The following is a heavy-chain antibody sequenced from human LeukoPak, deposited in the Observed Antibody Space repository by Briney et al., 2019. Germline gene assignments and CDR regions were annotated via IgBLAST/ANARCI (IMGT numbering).Heavy chain of an antibody. V-gene: IGHV3-53*01. Sequence: GGSLRLSCAASGFTFSSYAMSWVRQAPGKGLEWVSVIYSGGSTYYADSVKGRFTISRDNSKNTLYLQMNSLRAEDTAVYYCARDTRPAAPYSGYDYWGQGTLVTVSS. CDR2: IYSGGST. J-gene: IGHJ4*02. CDR1: GFTFSSYA. CDR3: ARDTRPAAPYSGYDY. D-gene: IGHD5-12*01.